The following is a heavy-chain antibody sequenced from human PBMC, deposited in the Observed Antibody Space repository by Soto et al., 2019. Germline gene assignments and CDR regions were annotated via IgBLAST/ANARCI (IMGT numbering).Heavy chain of an antibody. J-gene: IGHJ4*02. D-gene: IGHD3-16*01. CDR1: GFSFSGYA. CDR3: AKVPLGEIDY. Sequence: GGSLRLSCAASGFSFSGYAMTWVRQAPGKGLEWVSSVTGSGGTTYYAGSVKGRFTISRDNSNNTLYLQMNSLRAEDTAVYYCAKVPLGEIDYWGQGTLVTVSS. CDR2: VTGSGGTT. V-gene: IGHV3-23*01.